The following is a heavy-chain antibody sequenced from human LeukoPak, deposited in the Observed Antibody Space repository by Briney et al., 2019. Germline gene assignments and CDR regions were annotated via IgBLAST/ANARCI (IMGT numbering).Heavy chain of an antibody. CDR2: VYYTGST. CDR3: AIHLTIFKNWFAP. D-gene: IGHD3-3*01. J-gene: IGHJ5*02. CDR1: GGSISGTDYY. Sequence: SETLSLTCTVSGGSISGTDYYWDWIRQPPGKGLEWVATVYYTGSTYYNPSLKSRVTMSVDTSKNQFSLRLNSVTSADTTVYYCAIHLTIFKNWFAPSSQGTPVTVSS. V-gene: IGHV4-39*01.